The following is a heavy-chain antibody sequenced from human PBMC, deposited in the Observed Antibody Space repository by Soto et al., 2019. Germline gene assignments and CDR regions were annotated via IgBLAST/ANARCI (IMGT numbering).Heavy chain of an antibody. V-gene: IGHV4-39*01. J-gene: IGHJ5*02. CDR3: ARNSSGRYNWFDP. Sequence: TSETLSLTCSVSGASIRSTSYYCGWIRQPPGKGLEWIGSIYYSGSTHYSPSLKSRIIMSIDTSTNQFSLKLTSVTAADTAVYYCARNSSGRYNWFDPWGQGTLVTVSS. CDR1: GASIRSTSYY. CDR2: IYYSGST. D-gene: IGHD6-19*01.